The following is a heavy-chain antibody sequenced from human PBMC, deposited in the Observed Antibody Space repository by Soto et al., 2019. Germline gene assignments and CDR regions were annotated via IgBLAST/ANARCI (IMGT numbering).Heavy chain of an antibody. J-gene: IGHJ4*02. CDR1: GFKFSDYA. CDR3: AKDRRAGGNSHFYFDF. CDR2: MSATGGGT. V-gene: IGHV3-23*01. Sequence: SLRLSCASSGFKFSDYAMSCVRQAPGKGLEWVSLMSATGGGTYYAASVKGRFTISRDNSHDTLYLQVHSLAAEDTAVYYCAKDRRAGGNSHFYFDFWGQEGQVTVSS. D-gene: IGHD3-16*01.